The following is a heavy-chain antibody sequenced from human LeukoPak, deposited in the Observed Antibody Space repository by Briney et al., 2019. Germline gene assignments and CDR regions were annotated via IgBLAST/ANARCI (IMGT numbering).Heavy chain of an antibody. V-gene: IGHV3-30*18. Sequence: GGSLRLSCAASGFTFSSYGMHWVRQAPGKGLEWVAVISYDGSNKYYADAVKGRFTISRDNSKNTVNLQMNSLRFEDTAMYFCAKDETRTTREPGGPFDYWGQGILVTVSS. CDR2: ISYDGSNK. CDR1: GFTFSSYG. J-gene: IGHJ4*02. D-gene: IGHD1-26*01. CDR3: AKDETRTTREPGGPFDY.